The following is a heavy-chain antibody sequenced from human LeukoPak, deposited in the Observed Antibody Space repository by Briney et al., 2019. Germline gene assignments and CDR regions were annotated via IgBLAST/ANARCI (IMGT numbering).Heavy chain of an antibody. CDR2: IYYSGST. D-gene: IGHD4-17*01. CDR3: ARGPTVKYFDY. V-gene: IGHV4-39*07. Sequence: SETLSLTCTVSRSSISSTTYYWGWIRQPPGKGLEWIGTIYYSGSTYYNPSLKSRVTISVDTSQNQFSLKLSSVTAADTAVYYCARGPTVKYFDYWGQGTLVTVSS. J-gene: IGHJ4*02. CDR1: RSSISSTTYY.